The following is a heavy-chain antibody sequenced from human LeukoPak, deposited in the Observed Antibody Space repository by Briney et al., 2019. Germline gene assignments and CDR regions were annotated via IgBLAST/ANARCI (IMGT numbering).Heavy chain of an antibody. J-gene: IGHJ5*02. CDR2: MSYDGSNK. CDR3: ARVDIVVVPAAATPFDP. D-gene: IGHD2-2*01. V-gene: IGHV3-30-3*01. Sequence: GGSLRLSCAASGFTFSSYAMHWVRQAPGKGLEWVAVMSYDGSNKYYADSVKGRFTISRDDSKNTLYLQMNSLRAEDTAVYYCARVDIVVVPAAATPFDPWGQGTLVTVSS. CDR1: GFTFSSYA.